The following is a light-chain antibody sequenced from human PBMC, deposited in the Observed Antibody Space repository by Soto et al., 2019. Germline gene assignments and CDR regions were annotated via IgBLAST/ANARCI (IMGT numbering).Light chain of an antibody. CDR1: QGISSY. CDR3: QQLNSYPLT. Sequence: IQLTQSPSSLSASLGNKVTITCRASQGISSYLAWNQQKPGKAPKLLIYPASTLQSGVPSRFSGSGSGTDFTLTISSLQPEDFATYYCQQLNSYPLTFGGGTKVEIK. CDR2: PAS. V-gene: IGKV1-9*01. J-gene: IGKJ4*01.